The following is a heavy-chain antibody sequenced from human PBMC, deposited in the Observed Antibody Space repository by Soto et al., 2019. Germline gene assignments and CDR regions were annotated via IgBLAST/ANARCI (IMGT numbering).Heavy chain of an antibody. V-gene: IGHV3-23*01. CDR2: ISGGGDST. CDR1: GFTLSTYA. Sequence: EVQLLESGGGLVQPGGSLRLSCAASGFTLSTYAMSWVRQAPGMGLEWVSAISGGGDSTTHADSVKGRFTISRDNSKNTLYLQMNSQRAEDTAVYYCVKDYVGTVADAFDIWGQGTMASVSA. J-gene: IGHJ3*02. D-gene: IGHD4-17*01. CDR3: VKDYVGTVADAFDI.